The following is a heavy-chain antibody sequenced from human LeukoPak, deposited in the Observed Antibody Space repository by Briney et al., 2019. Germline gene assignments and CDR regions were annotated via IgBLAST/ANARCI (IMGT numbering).Heavy chain of an antibody. CDR1: GFTFSNYW. D-gene: IGHD4-23*01. Sequence: GGSLRLSCAASGFTFSNYWMSWVRQAPGKGLEWVANIKQDGSEKYYVDSVKGRFTISRDNAKNSLNLQMNSLRVEDTAVYYCARSWHGGFDHWGQGTLVTVSS. CDR2: IKQDGSEK. V-gene: IGHV3-7*01. CDR3: ARSWHGGFDH. J-gene: IGHJ4*02.